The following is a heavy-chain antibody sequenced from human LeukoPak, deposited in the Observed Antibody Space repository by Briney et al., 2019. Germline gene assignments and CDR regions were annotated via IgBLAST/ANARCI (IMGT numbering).Heavy chain of an antibody. Sequence: PSETLSLTCAVSGGSISSGGYSWSWIRQPPGKGLEWIGYIYHSGSTYYNPSLKSRVTISVDRSKNQFSLKLSSVTAADTAVYYCTVAAADSDYWGQGTLVTVSS. J-gene: IGHJ4*02. CDR3: TVAAADSDY. D-gene: IGHD6-13*01. CDR1: GGSISSGGYS. V-gene: IGHV4-30-2*01. CDR2: IYHSGST.